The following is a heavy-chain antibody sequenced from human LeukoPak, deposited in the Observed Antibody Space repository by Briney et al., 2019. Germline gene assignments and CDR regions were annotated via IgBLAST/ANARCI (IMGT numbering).Heavy chain of an antibody. J-gene: IGHJ4*02. CDR1: GFTVSYNY. V-gene: IGHV3-66*01. D-gene: IGHD4-17*01. Sequence: GGSLRLSCAACGFTVSYNYMSWVRQAPGKGMEWVSVIYTGSGTEYADSVKGRFIISRDNSKNTLYLQMNSLRAEDTAVYYCARSGNGDYFYYFDYWGQGTLVTVSS. CDR3: ARSGNGDYFYYFDY. CDR2: IYTGSGT.